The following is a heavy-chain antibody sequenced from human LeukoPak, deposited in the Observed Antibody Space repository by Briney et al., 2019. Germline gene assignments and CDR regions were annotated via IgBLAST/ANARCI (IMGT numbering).Heavy chain of an antibody. CDR1: GFTFSNAW. V-gene: IGHV3-15*01. CDR2: IKSKTDGGTT. CDR3: TTDLYGSGRSFDP. Sequence: PGGSLRLSCAASGFTFSNAWMSWVRQAPGKGLEWVGRIKSKTDGGTTDYAAPVKGRFTISRDDSKNTLYLQMNSLKTEDTAVYYCTTDLYGSGRSFDPWGQGTLVTVSS. D-gene: IGHD3-10*01. J-gene: IGHJ5*02.